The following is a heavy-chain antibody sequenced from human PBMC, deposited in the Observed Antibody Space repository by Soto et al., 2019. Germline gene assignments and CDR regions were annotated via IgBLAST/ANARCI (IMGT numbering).Heavy chain of an antibody. CDR1: GLTFSSYS. Sequence: EVQLVESGGGLVQRGGSLRLSCAASGLTFSSYSMNWVRQAPGKGLEWVSYISSSSSTIYYADSVKGRFTISRDNAKNSLYLXMNXLRAEDTAVYYCAFGXESRYYYYGMDVWGQGTTVTVSS. D-gene: IGHD3-10*01. V-gene: IGHV3-48*01. J-gene: IGHJ6*02. CDR3: AFGXESRYYYYGMDV. CDR2: ISSSSSTI.